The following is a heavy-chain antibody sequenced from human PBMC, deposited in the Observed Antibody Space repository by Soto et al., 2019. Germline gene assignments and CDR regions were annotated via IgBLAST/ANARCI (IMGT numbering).Heavy chain of an antibody. CDR1: DGSFSDFY. J-gene: IGHJ4*02. CDR2: INHSGTA. D-gene: IGHD2-15*01. V-gene: IGHV4-34*01. CDR3: GPRGVVADPRGY. Sequence: QVQLQQWGAGLLKPSETLSLTCAVYDGSFSDFYWTWIRQRPGKGLEWIGEINHSGTAHYNPSLERRVAISVDTSNNQFSLKLTSVTAADTGVYYWGPRGVVADPRGYWGQGTLVTVSS.